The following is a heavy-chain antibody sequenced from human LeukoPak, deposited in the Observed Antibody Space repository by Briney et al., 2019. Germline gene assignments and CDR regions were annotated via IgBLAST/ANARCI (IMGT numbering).Heavy chain of an antibody. J-gene: IGHJ2*01. CDR3: ARHPPVYSYGYQWYFDL. D-gene: IGHD5-18*01. Sequence: SETLSLTCAVYGGSFSGYYWSWIRQPPGKGLEWIGEINHSGSTNFNPPLKSRVTISVVTSKNQFSLKLSSVTAADTAVYYCARHPPVYSYGYQWYFDLWGRGTLVTVSS. CDR1: GGSFSGYY. CDR2: INHSGST. V-gene: IGHV4-34*01.